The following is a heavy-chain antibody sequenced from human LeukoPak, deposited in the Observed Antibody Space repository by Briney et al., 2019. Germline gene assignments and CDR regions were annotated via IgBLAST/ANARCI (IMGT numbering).Heavy chain of an antibody. CDR3: AKGGVTSWFAAEYFQH. CDR2: ISYDGSNK. D-gene: IGHD3-10*01. J-gene: IGHJ1*01. CDR1: GFTFSSYG. V-gene: IGHV3-30*18. Sequence: PGGSLRLSCAASGFTFSSYGMHWVRHAPGKGLEWVAVISYDGSNKYYADSVKGRFTISRDNSKNTLYLQMNSLRAEDTAVYYCAKGGVTSWFAAEYFQHWGQGTLVTVSS.